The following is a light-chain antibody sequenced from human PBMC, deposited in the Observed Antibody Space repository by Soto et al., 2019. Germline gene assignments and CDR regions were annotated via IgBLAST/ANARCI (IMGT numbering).Light chain of an antibody. CDR3: QQYESYSPLT. Sequence: DIQMTQSPSTLSASVGARVTITCRASQSISSWLAWYQQKPGKAPKILIYDASTLESGVPSRFSGSGSGTEFTLTISNLQPDDFATYYCQQYESYSPLTFGQGTKVEIK. CDR1: QSISSW. CDR2: DAS. V-gene: IGKV1-5*01. J-gene: IGKJ1*01.